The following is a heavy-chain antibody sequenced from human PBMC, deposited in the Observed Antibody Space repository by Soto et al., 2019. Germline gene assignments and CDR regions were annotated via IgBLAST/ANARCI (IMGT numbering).Heavy chain of an antibody. CDR3: ASDSCGGDCYLNY. Sequence: TLSLTCTVSGGSISSYYWSWIRQPPGKGLEWIGYIYYSGSTNYNPSLKSRVTISVDTSKNQFSLKLSSVTAADTAVYYCASDSCGGDCYLNYWGQGTLVTVS. V-gene: IGHV4-59*01. CDR1: GGSISSYY. J-gene: IGHJ4*02. CDR2: IYYSGST. D-gene: IGHD2-21*02.